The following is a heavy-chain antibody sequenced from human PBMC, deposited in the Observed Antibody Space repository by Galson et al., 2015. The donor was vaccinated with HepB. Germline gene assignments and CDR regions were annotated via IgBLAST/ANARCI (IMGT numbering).Heavy chain of an antibody. CDR3: AKDGIRVANNPYHFHY. Sequence: SLRLSCAASGFSFTRYAMTWVRQAPGKGLEWVSSITSSSGNSYYTDSVKGRFTVSRDNSKNTLLLQLNSLRAEDTAMYFCAKDGIRVANNPYHFHYWGQGTLVTVSS. V-gene: IGHV3-23*01. CDR1: GFSFTRYA. CDR2: ITSSSGNS. D-gene: IGHD2-15*01. J-gene: IGHJ4*02.